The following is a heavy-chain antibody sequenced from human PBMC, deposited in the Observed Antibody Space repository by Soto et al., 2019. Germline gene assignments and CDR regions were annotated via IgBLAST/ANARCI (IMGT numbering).Heavy chain of an antibody. J-gene: IGHJ4*02. CDR1: GFTFSDAW. CDR2: IKRNTDGGTT. D-gene: IGHD1-26*01. Sequence: PGGSLRLSCAASGFTFSDAWMSWVRQAPGKGLEWLGRIKRNTDGGTTNYAPPVKGRFTISRDDSRNMLYLQMNSLKTEDTAVYYCARREIQGPIDYWGQGTLVTVSS. CDR3: ARREIQGPIDY. V-gene: IGHV3-15*01.